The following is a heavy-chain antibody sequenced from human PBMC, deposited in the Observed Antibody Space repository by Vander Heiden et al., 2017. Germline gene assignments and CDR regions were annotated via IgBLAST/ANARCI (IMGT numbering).Heavy chain of an antibody. CDR1: GGSISSYY. J-gene: IGHJ4*02. Sequence: QVQLQESGPGLVKPSETLSLTCTVSGGSISSYYWSWIRPPPGKGLEWIGYIYHSGSTNYNPSLKSRVTISVDTSKNQCSLKLSSVTAADTAVYYCARGARGYSYGYPSYYFDYWGQGTLVTVSS. CDR3: ARGARGYSYGYPSYYFDY. V-gene: IGHV4-59*01. D-gene: IGHD5-18*01. CDR2: IYHSGST.